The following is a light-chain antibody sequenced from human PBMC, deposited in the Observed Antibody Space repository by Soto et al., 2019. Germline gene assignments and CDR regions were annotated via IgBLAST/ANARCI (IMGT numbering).Light chain of an antibody. CDR2: GAS. V-gene: IGKV1-12*01. CDR3: QQYGSSPIT. Sequence: QVPQSHPSVSASVGDRVTITCRASQDVGKWLAWYQQKPGKAPTLLIHGASSLQSGVPPRYSGSGYGTDFTLTISSLQPEDFAVYYCQQYGSSPITLGQGTRLEIK. CDR1: QDVGKW. J-gene: IGKJ5*01.